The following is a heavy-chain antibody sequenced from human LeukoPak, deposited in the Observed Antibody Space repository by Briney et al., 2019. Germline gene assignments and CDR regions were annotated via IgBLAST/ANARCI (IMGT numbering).Heavy chain of an antibody. J-gene: IGHJ4*02. V-gene: IGHV4-34*01. CDR2: INHSGST. CDR1: GGSFSGYY. CDR3: ARSQYYDFWSGYYTLTPFDY. Sequence: SSETLSLTCAVYGGSFSGYYWSWIRQPPGKGLEWIGEINHSGSTNYNPSLKSRVTISVDTSKNQFSLKLSSVTAADTAVYYCARSQYYDFWSGYYTLTPFDYWGRGTLVTVSS. D-gene: IGHD3-3*01.